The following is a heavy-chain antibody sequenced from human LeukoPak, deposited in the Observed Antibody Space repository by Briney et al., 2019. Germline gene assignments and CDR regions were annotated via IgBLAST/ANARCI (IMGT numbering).Heavy chain of an antibody. V-gene: IGHV1-46*01. J-gene: IGHJ3*02. CDR1: GYTFTSYY. CDR3: ARNLFASYDSSGYYRAFDI. D-gene: IGHD3-22*01. CDR2: INPSGGST. Sequence: ASVKVSCKASGYTFTSYYMHWVRQAPGQGLEWMGIINPSGGSTSYAQKFQGRVTMTRDTSTSTVYMELSSLRSEDTAVYYCARNLFASYDSSGYYRAFDIWGQGTMVTVSS.